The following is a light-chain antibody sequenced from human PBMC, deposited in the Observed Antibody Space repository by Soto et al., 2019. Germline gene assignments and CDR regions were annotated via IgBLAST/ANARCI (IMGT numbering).Light chain of an antibody. V-gene: IGLV2-14*03. J-gene: IGLJ2*01. Sequence: QAVVTQPASVSGSPGQSITISCTGTTNDVGAYDYVSWYQHHPGKAPRRMIFDVSDRPSGVSNRFSGSKSGNTASLTISGLQAEDEADYYCTSYTTGDTLAFGGGTKVTVL. CDR2: DVS. CDR1: TNDVGAYDY. CDR3: TSYTTGDTLA.